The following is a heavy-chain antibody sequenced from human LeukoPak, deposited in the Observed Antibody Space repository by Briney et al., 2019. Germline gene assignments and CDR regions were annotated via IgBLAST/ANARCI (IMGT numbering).Heavy chain of an antibody. D-gene: IGHD4-23*01. J-gene: IGHJ4*02. Sequence: VASVKVSCKASGGTFSSYTISWVRQAPGQGLEWMGRIILILGIANYAQKFQGRVTITADKSTSTAYMELSSLRSEDTAVYYCARDNGGMSDYWGQGTLVTVSS. CDR3: ARDNGGMSDY. CDR1: GGTFSSYT. V-gene: IGHV1-69*04. CDR2: IILILGIA.